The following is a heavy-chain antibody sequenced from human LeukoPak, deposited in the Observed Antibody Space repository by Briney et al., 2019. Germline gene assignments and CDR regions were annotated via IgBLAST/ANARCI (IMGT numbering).Heavy chain of an antibody. CDR1: GGSISSGSYY. Sequence: SETLSLTCTVSGGSISSGSYYWSWIRQPPGKGLEWIGYIYYSGSTNYNPSLKSRVTISVDTSKNQFSLKLSSVTAADTAVYYCARGVVIAPQTFDYWGQGTLVTVSS. V-gene: IGHV4-61*01. J-gene: IGHJ4*02. D-gene: IGHD2-21*01. CDR2: IYYSGST. CDR3: ARGVVIAPQTFDY.